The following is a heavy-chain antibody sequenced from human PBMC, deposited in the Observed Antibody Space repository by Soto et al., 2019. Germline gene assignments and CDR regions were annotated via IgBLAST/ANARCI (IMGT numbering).Heavy chain of an antibody. Sequence: DVKLLESGGGLVQPGGSLRLSCAASGFTFSSYAMSWVRQAPGKGLEWVPAISGSGGSTYYADSVKGRFTISRDNAKNTLYLQMNSLRAEDTAVYYCAKDSLKNVYGDSLDYWGQGTLVIVSS. CDR3: AKDSLKNVYGDSLDY. CDR2: ISGSGGST. V-gene: IGHV3-23*01. D-gene: IGHD4-17*01. J-gene: IGHJ4*02. CDR1: GFTFSSYA.